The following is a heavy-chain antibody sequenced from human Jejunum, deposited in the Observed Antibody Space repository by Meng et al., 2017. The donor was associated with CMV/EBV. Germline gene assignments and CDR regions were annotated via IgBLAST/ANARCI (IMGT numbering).Heavy chain of an antibody. V-gene: IGHV3-23*01. CDR3: AKTPDFGTYGSDYFDS. Sequence: EVQLLEFGGGLVQPGGSLRLSWAASGYTFSSYAMNWVRQAPGKGLEWVSFISGSGDSTVYIDSVKGRFTISRDNSKNTLYLQMNSLRAEETGVYYCAKTPDFGTYGSDYFDSWGQGTLVTVSS. CDR1: GYTFSSYA. D-gene: IGHD3-10*01. CDR2: ISGSGDST. J-gene: IGHJ4*02.